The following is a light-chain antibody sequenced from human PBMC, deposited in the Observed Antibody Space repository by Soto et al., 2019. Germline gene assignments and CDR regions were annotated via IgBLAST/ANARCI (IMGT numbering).Light chain of an antibody. J-gene: IGLJ1*01. Sequence: QSALTQPPSAAGSPGQSVTISCTGTSSDVGGYNYVSWYQQYPGKAPKLMISEVSKRPSGVPDRFSGSKSGNTASLTVSGLQSEDEADYYCSSYAGSNNVVFGTGTKVTVL. CDR1: SSDVGGYNY. V-gene: IGLV2-8*01. CDR3: SSYAGSNNVV. CDR2: EVS.